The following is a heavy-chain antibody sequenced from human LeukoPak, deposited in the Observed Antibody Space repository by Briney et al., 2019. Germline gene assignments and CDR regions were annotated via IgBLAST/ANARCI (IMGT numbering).Heavy chain of an antibody. CDR3: ARPAKGAYYYYYMDV. CDR2: ISTYNGNR. J-gene: IGHJ6*03. Sequence: GASVRVSCKASGNTFPTYGITWVRQAPGQGLEWMGWISTYNGNRQNAQKLQGRVTMTTDASTNTAYMELRSLRSNDTAVYYCARPAKGAYYYYYMDVWGTGSTVSVSS. V-gene: IGHV1-18*01. CDR1: GNTFPTYG.